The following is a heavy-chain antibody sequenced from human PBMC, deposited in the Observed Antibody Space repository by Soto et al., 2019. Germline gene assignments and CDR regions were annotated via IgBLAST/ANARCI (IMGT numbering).Heavy chain of an antibody. J-gene: IGHJ5*02. Sequence: ASETLSLTCAVYGGSFSGYYWSWIRQPPGKGLEWIGEINHSGSTNYNPSLKSRVTISVDTSKNQFSLKLSSVTAADTAVYYCARKSRWLRLWGPNWFDPWGQGTLVTVSS. CDR1: GGSFSGYY. D-gene: IGHD5-12*01. CDR3: ARKSRWLRLWGPNWFDP. CDR2: INHSGST. V-gene: IGHV4-34*01.